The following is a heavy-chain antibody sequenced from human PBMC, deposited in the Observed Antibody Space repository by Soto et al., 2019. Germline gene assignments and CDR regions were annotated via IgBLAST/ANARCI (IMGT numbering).Heavy chain of an antibody. V-gene: IGHV3-23*01. D-gene: IGHD3-3*01. CDR1: GFTFSSYA. CDR2: ISGSGGST. J-gene: IGHJ4*02. Sequence: EVQLLESGGGLVQPGGSLRLSCAASGFTFSSYAMSWVRQAPGKGLEWVSAISGSGGSTYYADSVKGRFTISRDNSKNTLYLQMNSLRAEDTAVYYCAKIGLVLRFLEWFQGSPFFDYWGQGTLVTVSS. CDR3: AKIGLVLRFLEWFQGSPFFDY.